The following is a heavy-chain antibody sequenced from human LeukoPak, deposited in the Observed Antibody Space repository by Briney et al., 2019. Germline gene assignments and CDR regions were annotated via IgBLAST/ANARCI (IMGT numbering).Heavy chain of an antibody. J-gene: IGHJ4*02. Sequence: SETLSLTCGVSGGSITTTNWWSWVRRFPGQGLQWFGEVFLEGVRNYNPSLTSPGTMSLDRAKNLLSLNLSSVTAADTAVYYCSRDTGAFSPFGYWGQGILVTV. CDR2: VFLEGVR. CDR1: GGSITTTNW. CDR3: SRDTGAFSPFGY. D-gene: IGHD7-27*01. V-gene: IGHV4-4*02.